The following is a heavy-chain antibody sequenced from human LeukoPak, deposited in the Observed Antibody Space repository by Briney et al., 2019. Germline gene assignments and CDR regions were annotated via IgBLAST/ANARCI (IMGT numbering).Heavy chain of an antibody. CDR2: ISSSSSSTI. J-gene: IGHJ6*02. V-gene: IGHV3-48*04. D-gene: IGHD2-15*01. CDR1: GFTFSSYS. CDR3: ARSLLYVVVVAAGYYYGMDV. Sequence: GGSLRLSCAASGFTFSSYSMNWVRQAPGKGLEWVSYISSSSSSTIYYADSVKGRFTISRDNAKNSLYLQMNSLRAEDTAVYYCARSLLYVVVVAAGYYYGMDVWGQGTTVTVSS.